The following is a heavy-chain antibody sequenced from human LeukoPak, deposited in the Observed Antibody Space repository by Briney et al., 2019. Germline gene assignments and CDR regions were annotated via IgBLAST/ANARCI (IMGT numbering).Heavy chain of an antibody. J-gene: IGHJ3*02. D-gene: IGHD2-2*01. CDR1: GGTFSSYA. CDR3: ARNLQLGYCSSTSCLQSAFDI. Sequence: ASVKVSCKASGGTFSSYAISWVRQAPGQGLEWMGGIIPIFGTANYAQKFQGRVTITADESTSTAYMELSSLRSEDTAVYYCARNLQLGYCSSTSCLQSAFDIWGQGTMVTVSS. V-gene: IGHV1-69*01. CDR2: IIPIFGTA.